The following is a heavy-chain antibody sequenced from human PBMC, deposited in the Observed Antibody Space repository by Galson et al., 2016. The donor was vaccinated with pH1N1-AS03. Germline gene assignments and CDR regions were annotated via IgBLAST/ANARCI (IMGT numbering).Heavy chain of an antibody. CDR1: GYTFTNYA. CDR3: ARTNYYHSSGDY. Sequence: SCKASGYTFTNYAVHWVRQAPGQRLGWMGWINADNTDTKYSQKFQDRVTITRDTFATTAYMELSSLRSEDTAVYYCARTNYYHSSGDYWGQGTLVTVSS. J-gene: IGHJ4*02. CDR2: INADNTDT. V-gene: IGHV1-3*01. D-gene: IGHD3-22*01.